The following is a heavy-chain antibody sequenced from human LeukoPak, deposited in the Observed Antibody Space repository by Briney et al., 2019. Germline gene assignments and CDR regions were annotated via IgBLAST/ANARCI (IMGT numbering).Heavy chain of an antibody. Sequence: ASVKVSCKASGYTFAGYYIHWVRRAPGQGLEWLGWINPDKGDTKNAQRFHDRVIMTTDTSLTTAYMELINLTSDDTAVYYCTRSSWDCSSGSYYSNMNFDYWGQGTLVTVSS. CDR1: GYTFAGYY. D-gene: IGHD2-15*01. CDR3: TRSSWDCSSGSYYSNMNFDY. J-gene: IGHJ4*02. CDR2: INPDKGDT. V-gene: IGHV1-2*02.